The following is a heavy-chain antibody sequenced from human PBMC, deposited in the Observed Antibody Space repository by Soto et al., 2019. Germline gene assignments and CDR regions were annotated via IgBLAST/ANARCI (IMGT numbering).Heavy chain of an antibody. CDR3: ARLGRRTVASHFDY. D-gene: IGHD2-21*01. J-gene: IGHJ4*02. Sequence: LSVTLSLTCTFVRASIIHYSWSWIRQPPGKGQEWIGYIYYSGSTNYNPSLRRRVTISVDTSKNQFSLRLSSVTAADTAVYYGARLGRRTVASHFDYWGQGTLVTVS. CDR1: RASIIHYS. V-gene: IGHV4-59*08. CDR2: IYYSGST.